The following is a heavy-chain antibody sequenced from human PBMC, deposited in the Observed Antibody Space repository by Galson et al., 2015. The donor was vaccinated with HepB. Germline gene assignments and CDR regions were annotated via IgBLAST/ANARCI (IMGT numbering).Heavy chain of an antibody. CDR1: GFTFSSYS. CDR3: ASLLRYFDWLLPDAFDI. Sequence: SLRLSCAASGFTFSSYSMNWVRQAPGKGLEWVSYISSSGSTIYYADSVKGRFTISRDNAKNSLYLQMNSLRDEDTAVYYCASLLRYFDWLLPDAFDIWGQGTMVTVSS. D-gene: IGHD3-9*01. CDR2: ISSSGSTI. J-gene: IGHJ3*02. V-gene: IGHV3-48*02.